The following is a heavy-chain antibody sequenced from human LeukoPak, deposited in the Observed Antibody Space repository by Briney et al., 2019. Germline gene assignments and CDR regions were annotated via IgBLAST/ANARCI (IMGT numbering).Heavy chain of an antibody. D-gene: IGHD2-15*01. CDR3: ASTRSGGRMVGDY. J-gene: IGHJ4*02. V-gene: IGHV4-34*01. Sequence: TASETLSLTCAVYGGSFSGYYWSWIRQPPGKGLEWIGEINHSGSTNYNPSLKSRVTISDTSKNQFSLKLSSVTAADTAVYYCASTRSGGRMVGDYWGQGTLVTVSS. CDR1: GGSFSGYY. CDR2: INHSGST.